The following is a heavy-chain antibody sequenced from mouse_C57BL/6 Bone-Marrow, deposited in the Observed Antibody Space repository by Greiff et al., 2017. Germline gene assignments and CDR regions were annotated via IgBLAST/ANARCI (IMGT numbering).Heavy chain of an antibody. CDR1: GYTFTRYW. J-gene: IGHJ1*03. CDR2: IDPSDSYT. D-gene: IGHD1-1*01. Sequence: QVQLQQPGAELVRPGTSVKLSCKASGYTFTRYWMHWVKQRPGQGLEWIGVIDPSDSYTNYNQKFKGKATLTVDTSSSTAYMQLSSLTSEDSAVYYCALITTVARGGWGTGTTVTVSS. V-gene: IGHV1-59*01. CDR3: ALITTVARGG.